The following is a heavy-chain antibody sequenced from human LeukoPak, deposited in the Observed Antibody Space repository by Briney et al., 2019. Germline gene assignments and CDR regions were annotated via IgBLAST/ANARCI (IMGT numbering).Heavy chain of an antibody. CDR3: AKEKYYYDSSGRDAFDI. Sequence: GSLRLPCAASGFTFSSYAMSWVRQAPGKGLEWVSAISGSGGSTYYADSVKGRFTISRDNSKNTLYLQMNSLRAEDTAVYYCAKEKYYYDSSGRDAFDIWGQGTMVTVSS. CDR1: GFTFSSYA. CDR2: ISGSGGST. V-gene: IGHV3-23*01. D-gene: IGHD3-22*01. J-gene: IGHJ3*02.